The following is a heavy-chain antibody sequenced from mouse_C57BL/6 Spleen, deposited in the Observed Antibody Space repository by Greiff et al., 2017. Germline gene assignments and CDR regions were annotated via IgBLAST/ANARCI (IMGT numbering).Heavy chain of an antibody. J-gene: IGHJ2*01. CDR2: ISYDGSN. Sequence: EVKLQESGPGLVKPSQSLSLTCSVTGYSITSGYYWNWIRQFPGNKLEWMGYISYDGSNNYNPSLKNRISITRDTSKNQFFLKLNSVTTEDTATYYCARAGSTRNFDYWGQGTTLTVSS. CDR1: GYSITSGYY. D-gene: IGHD1-1*01. CDR3: ARAGSTRNFDY. V-gene: IGHV3-6*01.